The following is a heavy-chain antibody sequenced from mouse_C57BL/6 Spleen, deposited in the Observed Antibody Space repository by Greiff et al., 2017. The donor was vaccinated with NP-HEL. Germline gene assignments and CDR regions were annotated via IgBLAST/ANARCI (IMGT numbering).Heavy chain of an antibody. V-gene: IGHV1-64*01. CDR1: GYTFTSYW. CDR3: ATYYDWFAY. Sequence: QVQLQQSGAELVKPGASVKLSCKASGYTFTSYWLHWVKQRPGQGLEWIGMIHPNSGSTNYNEKFKSKATLTVDKSSSTAYMQLSSLTSEDSAVYYCATYYDWFAYWGQGTLVTVSA. D-gene: IGHD2-4*01. J-gene: IGHJ3*01. CDR2: IHPNSGST.